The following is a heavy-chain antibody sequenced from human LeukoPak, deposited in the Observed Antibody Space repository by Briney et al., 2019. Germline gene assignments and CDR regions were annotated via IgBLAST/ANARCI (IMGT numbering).Heavy chain of an antibody. CDR2: INPNGAGA. J-gene: IGHJ4*02. CDR3: ARRGYCISSSCSLDY. V-gene: IGHV1-46*01. Sequence: GASVKVSCKASGYTFANYYIHWVRQAPEEGLKWMGIINPNGAGASYAQKFQGRVTLTRDTSTSTVYMDLSSLRSEDTAVYYCARRGYCISSSCSLDYWGQGTLVTVSS. D-gene: IGHD2-2*01. CDR1: GYTFANYY.